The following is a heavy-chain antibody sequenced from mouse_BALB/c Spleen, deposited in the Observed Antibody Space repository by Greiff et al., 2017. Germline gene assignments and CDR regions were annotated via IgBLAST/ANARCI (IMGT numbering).Heavy chain of an antibody. Sequence: EVKLVESGGGLVKPGGSLKLSCAASGFTFSSYAMSWVRQSPEKRLEWVAEISSGGSYTYYPDTVTGRFTISRDNAKNTLYLEMSSLRSEDTAMYYCARRGITTVVSYYFDYWGQGTTLTVSS. D-gene: IGHD1-1*01. CDR2: ISSGGSYT. V-gene: IGHV5-9-4*01. CDR1: GFTFSSYA. CDR3: ARRGITTVVSYYFDY. J-gene: IGHJ2*01.